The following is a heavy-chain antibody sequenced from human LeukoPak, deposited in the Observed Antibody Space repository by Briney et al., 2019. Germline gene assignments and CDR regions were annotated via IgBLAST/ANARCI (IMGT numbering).Heavy chain of an antibody. V-gene: IGHV3-7*01. CDR1: GFTFDNYW. D-gene: IGHD6-19*01. CDR2: IKQDGSEK. Sequence: GGSLRLSCEASGFTFDNYWMSWVRQAPGKGLEWVANIKQDGSEKYYVDSVKGRFTISRDNAKNSLFLQMNSLGAEDTAVYYCAVYSSGWYNTFDTWGQGTMVTVSS. CDR3: AVYSSGWYNTFDT. J-gene: IGHJ3*02.